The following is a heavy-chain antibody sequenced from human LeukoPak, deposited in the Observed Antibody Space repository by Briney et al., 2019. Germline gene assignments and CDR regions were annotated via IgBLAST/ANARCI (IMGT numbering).Heavy chain of an antibody. CDR3: ARGQRATLDHSDSRASPNWIDP. V-gene: IGHV3-33*01. J-gene: IGHJ5*02. CDR2: IWYDGSLK. Sequence: GMSLRLSCAASGFDFGSYNIHWVPDAPGKGPECVAVIWYDGSLKYYVDSVKGRFTISRDNSENTLYLQMNSLRVEDTAVFYCARGQRATLDHSDSRASPNWIDPWGQGTQVTVTP. D-gene: IGHD3-22*01. CDR1: GFDFGSYN.